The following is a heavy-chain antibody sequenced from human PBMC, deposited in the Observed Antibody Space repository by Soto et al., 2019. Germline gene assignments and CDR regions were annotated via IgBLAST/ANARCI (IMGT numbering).Heavy chain of an antibody. CDR3: AKYESSGYINDY. V-gene: IGHV3-33*06. J-gene: IGHJ4*02. Sequence: PGGSLRLSCAASGFTFSSYGMHWVRQAPGKGLDWVAVIWFDGSNKYYADSVKGRFTISRDNSQNTLYLQMNSLRAEDTAVYYCAKYESSGYINDYWGQGALVTVSS. CDR2: IWFDGSNK. CDR1: GFTFSSYG. D-gene: IGHD3-22*01.